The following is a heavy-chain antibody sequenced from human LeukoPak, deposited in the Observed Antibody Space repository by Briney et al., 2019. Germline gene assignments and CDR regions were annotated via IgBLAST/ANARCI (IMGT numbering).Heavy chain of an antibody. D-gene: IGHD2-15*01. Sequence: PGGSLRLSCAASGFTFSSYWMSWVRQAPGRGLEWVANIKQDGSEKYYVDSVKGQFTISRDNAKNSLYLQMNSLRAEDTAVYYCARVQIGGDAFDIWGQGTMVTVSS. J-gene: IGHJ3*02. V-gene: IGHV3-7*01. CDR3: ARVQIGGDAFDI. CDR2: IKQDGSEK. CDR1: GFTFSSYW.